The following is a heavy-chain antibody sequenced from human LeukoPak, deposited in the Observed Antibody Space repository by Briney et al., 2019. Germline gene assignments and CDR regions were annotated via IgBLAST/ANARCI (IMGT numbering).Heavy chain of an antibody. V-gene: IGHV1-2*02. CDR2: INPHSGGT. Sequence: ASVKVSCKASGYTFTGCYMHWVRQAPGQGLEWVGWINPHSGGTNYAQKFQGGVTMTRDTSITTAYMELSSLRSDDTAVYYCARDVGEYCSSTNCYASHYWGQGTLVTVSS. J-gene: IGHJ4*02. D-gene: IGHD2-2*01. CDR1: GYTFTGCY. CDR3: ARDVGEYCSSTNCYASHY.